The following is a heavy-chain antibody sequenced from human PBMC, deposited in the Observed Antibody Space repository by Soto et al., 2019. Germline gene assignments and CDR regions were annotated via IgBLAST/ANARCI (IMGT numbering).Heavy chain of an antibody. J-gene: IGHJ4*02. CDR1: GFTFSDYY. V-gene: IGHV3-72*01. D-gene: IGHD2-21*01. CDR3: SRAGILTTPYYTDY. Sequence: EVQLVESGGGLVQPEGSLRLSCAASGFTFSDYYMDWVRKAPGKGLELVGRVRNKVNSYTTEYAASVKGRFTVSRDDSRNSLYLQMNSLKTGDTAMYYCSRAGILTTPYYTDYWGLGTLVTVSS. CDR2: VRNKVNSYTT.